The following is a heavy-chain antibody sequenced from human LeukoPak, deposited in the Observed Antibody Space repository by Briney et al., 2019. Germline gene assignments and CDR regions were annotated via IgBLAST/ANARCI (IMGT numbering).Heavy chain of an antibody. CDR2: ISGSGGST. V-gene: IGHV3-23*01. CDR1: GFTFSSYG. CDR3: AKDSHYYDSSGYSDY. Sequence: GGSLRLSCAASGFTFSSYGMSWVRQAPGKGLEWVSAISGSGGSTYYADSVKGRFTISRDNSKNTLYLQMNSLRAEDTAVYYCAKDSHYYDSSGYSDYWGQGTLVTVSS. J-gene: IGHJ4*02. D-gene: IGHD3-22*01.